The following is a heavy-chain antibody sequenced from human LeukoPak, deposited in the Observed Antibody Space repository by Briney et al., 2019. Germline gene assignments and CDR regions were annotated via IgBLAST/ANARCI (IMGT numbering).Heavy chain of an antibody. CDR1: GFTFDDYT. CDR2: ISWDGGST. D-gene: IGHD4-23*01. Sequence: GGSLRLSCAASGFTFDDYTMHWVRQAPGKGLEWVSLISWDGGSTYYADSVKGRFTISRESAKNSLYLQMNSLRAGDTAVYYCARAGGNKKDYYYGMTSGAKGPRSPSP. J-gene: IGHJ6*02. CDR3: ARAGGNKKDYYYGMTS. V-gene: IGHV3-43*01.